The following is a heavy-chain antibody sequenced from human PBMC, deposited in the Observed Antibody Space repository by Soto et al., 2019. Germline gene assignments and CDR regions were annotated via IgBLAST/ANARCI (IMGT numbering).Heavy chain of an antibody. CDR1: GFTFSSYS. CDR3: GREGGSLSCADP. J-gene: IGHJ5*02. V-gene: IGHV3-48*02. D-gene: IGHD1-26*01. Sequence: PGGSLRLSCAASGFTFSSYSMNWVRQAPGKGQEWVSYIISSSSTISYADSVKCRFTISRDNAKNSLYLQMNSLRHEHTHVYYCGREGGSLSCADPWGQVTLVTVSS. CDR2: IISSSSTI.